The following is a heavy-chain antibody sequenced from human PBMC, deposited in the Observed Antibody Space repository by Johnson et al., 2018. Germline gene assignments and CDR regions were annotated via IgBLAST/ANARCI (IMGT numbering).Heavy chain of an antibody. CDR1: GYTFTNYE. D-gene: IGHD1-7*01. CDR2: MNPNNGDT. V-gene: IGHV1-8*01. Sequence: QVQLVQSGAEVKKPGASVKVSCKASGYTFTNYEIHWVRQASGQGLEWLGRMNPNNGDTGYTQEFQGRVTMTRNISISTVYMERTSLRSEDTAVYYCAGLGRHSWNYVPIYYYSYYMDVWGKGTTVTVSS. J-gene: IGHJ6*03. CDR3: AGLGRHSWNYVPIYYYSYYMDV.